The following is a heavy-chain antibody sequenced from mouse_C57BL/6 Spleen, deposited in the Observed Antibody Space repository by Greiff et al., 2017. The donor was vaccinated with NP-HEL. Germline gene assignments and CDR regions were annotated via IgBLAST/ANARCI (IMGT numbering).Heavy chain of an antibody. V-gene: IGHV5-12*01. CDR3: ARAFITTVPYAMDY. Sequence: DVHLVESGGGLVQPGGSLKLSCAASGFTFSDYYMYWVRQTPEKRLEWVAYISNGGGSTYYPDTVKGRFTISRDNAKNTLYLQISRLKSEVTAMYYCARAFITTVPYAMDYWGQGTSVTVSS. CDR2: ISNGGGST. CDR1: GFTFSDYY. D-gene: IGHD1-1*01. J-gene: IGHJ4*01.